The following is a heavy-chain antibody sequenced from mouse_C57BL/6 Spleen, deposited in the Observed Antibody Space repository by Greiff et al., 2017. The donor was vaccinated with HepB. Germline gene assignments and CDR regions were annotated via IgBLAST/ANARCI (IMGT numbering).Heavy chain of an antibody. CDR3: ARFYYGNSYFDY. CDR2: INPSTGGT. CDR1: GYSFTGYY. D-gene: IGHD2-1*01. J-gene: IGHJ2*01. Sequence: EVQLQESGPELVKPGASVKISCKASGYSFTGYYMNWVKQSPEKSLEWIGEINPSTGGTTYNQKFKAKATLTVDKSSSTAYMQLKSLTSEDSAVYYCARFYYGNSYFDYWGQGTTLTVSS. V-gene: IGHV1-42*01.